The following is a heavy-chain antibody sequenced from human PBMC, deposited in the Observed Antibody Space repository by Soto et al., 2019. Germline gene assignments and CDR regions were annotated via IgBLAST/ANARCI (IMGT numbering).Heavy chain of an antibody. CDR1: GGSISSSSYY. V-gene: IGHV4-39*01. J-gene: IGHJ6*03. D-gene: IGHD2-2*01. CDR2: IYYSGST. CDR3: ARSSYYYMDV. Sequence: TSETLSLTCTVSGGSISSSSYYWGWIRQPPGKGLEWIGSIYYSGSTYYNPSLKSRVTISVDTSKNQFSLKLSSVTAADTAVYYCARSSYYYMDVWGKGTTVTVSS.